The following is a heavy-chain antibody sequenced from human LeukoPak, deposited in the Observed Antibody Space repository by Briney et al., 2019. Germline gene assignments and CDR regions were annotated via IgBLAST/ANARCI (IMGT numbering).Heavy chain of an antibody. D-gene: IGHD4-17*01. CDR3: AARGDYGDYVRFDY. V-gene: IGHV1-69*01. Sequence: SSVKVSCKASGGTFSSYAISWVRQAPGQGLEWMGGIIPIFGTANYAQKFRGRVTITADESTNTAYMELSSLRSEDTAVYYCAARGDYGDYVRFDYWGQGTLVTVSS. J-gene: IGHJ4*02. CDR1: GGTFSSYA. CDR2: IIPIFGTA.